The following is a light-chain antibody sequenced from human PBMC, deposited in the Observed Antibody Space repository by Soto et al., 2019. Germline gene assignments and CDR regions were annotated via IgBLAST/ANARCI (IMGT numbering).Light chain of an antibody. CDR2: GAS. CDR3: QQYGHSLWT. Sequence: IVLTQSPGTPSLSPGERASLSCRSSQSVSSGHLAWYQQKPGQAPRLLIYGASSRATGIPDRFSGSGSGTDFTLTISRLEPEDYAVYYCQQYGHSLWTFGQGTKVDIK. CDR1: QSVSSGH. J-gene: IGKJ1*01. V-gene: IGKV3-20*01.